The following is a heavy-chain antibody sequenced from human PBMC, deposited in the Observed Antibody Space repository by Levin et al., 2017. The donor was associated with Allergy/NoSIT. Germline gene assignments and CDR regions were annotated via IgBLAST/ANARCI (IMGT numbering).Heavy chain of an antibody. CDR3: ARDRLYSGYSRW. CDR1: GYTFTGYY. J-gene: IGHJ4*02. CDR2: MNPKSGAT. Sequence: ASVKVSCNVSGYTFTGYYMHWVRQAPGQGLQWMGWMNPKSGATNYAQKFQGRVNMTRDTSTNTVYMELSSLISDDTAVYYCARDRLYSGYSRWWGQGTLVTVSS. D-gene: IGHD5-12*01. V-gene: IGHV1-2*02.